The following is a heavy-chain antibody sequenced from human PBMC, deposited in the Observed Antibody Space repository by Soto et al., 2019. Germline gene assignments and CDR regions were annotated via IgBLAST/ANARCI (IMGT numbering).Heavy chain of an antibody. CDR1: GGSFSVYY. V-gene: IGHV4-34*01. CDR2: INHSGST. CDR3: ASIITGTTKATKIYYYYGMDA. J-gene: IGHJ6*02. Sequence: PSETLSLTCAVYGGSFSVYYWSWIRQPPGKGLEWIGEINHSGSTNYNPSLKSRVTISVDTSKNQFSLKLSSVTAADTAVYYCASIITGTTKATKIYYYYGMDAWGQGTTVTVSS. D-gene: IGHD1-7*01.